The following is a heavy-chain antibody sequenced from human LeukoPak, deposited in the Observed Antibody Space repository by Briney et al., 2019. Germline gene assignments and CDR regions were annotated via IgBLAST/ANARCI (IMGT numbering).Heavy chain of an antibody. J-gene: IGHJ3*02. CDR2: IIPIFGTA. CDR3: ARRGGDNAFDI. CDR1: GGTFSSYA. D-gene: IGHD2-21*02. V-gene: IGHV1-69*05. Sequence: AATVTVSCTASGGTFSSYAISWVRQAPGQGLEWMGGIIPIFGTANYAKKFQGRVTITTDESTSTAYMELSSLGSEDTSVYYCARRGGDNAFDIWGQGTMVTVSS.